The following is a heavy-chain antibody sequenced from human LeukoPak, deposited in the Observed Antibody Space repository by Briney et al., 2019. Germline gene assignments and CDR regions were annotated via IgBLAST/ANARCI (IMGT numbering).Heavy chain of an antibody. CDR1: GLTFSSYW. CDR3: ASSSATTMVSH. V-gene: IGHV3-74*01. CDR2: INSDGSST. D-gene: IGHD5-18*01. Sequence: GGSLRLSCVASGLTFSSYWMHWVRQAPGKGLVWVSRINSDGSSTSYADSVKGRFTISRDNAKKTLYLQMNTLRAGDTAVYYCASSSATTMVSHWGQGTLVTVSS. J-gene: IGHJ4*02.